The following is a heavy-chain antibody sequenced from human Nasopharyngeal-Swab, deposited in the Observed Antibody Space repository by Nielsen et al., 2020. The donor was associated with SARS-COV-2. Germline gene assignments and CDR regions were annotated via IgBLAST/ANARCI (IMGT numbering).Heavy chain of an antibody. CDR3: ARQCVPVVGPCNWLNP. CDR1: GGSISSSSYF. J-gene: IGHJ5*02. D-gene: IGHD6-19*01. V-gene: IGHV4-39*01. CDR2: IFHSGST. Sequence: SETLSLTCTVSGGSISSSSYFWGWIRQPPGKGLEWIGSIFHSGSTYYNPSLKSRVSISVDTSKNQFSLKLSSVTAADTAVYYCARQCVPVVGPCNWLNPWGQGALVTVSS.